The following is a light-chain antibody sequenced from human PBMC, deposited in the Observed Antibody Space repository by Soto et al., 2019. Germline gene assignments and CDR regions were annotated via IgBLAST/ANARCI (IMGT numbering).Light chain of an antibody. J-gene: IGKJ5*01. CDR2: GAF. CDR3: QQRNVWPPVT. Sequence: EIVLTQSPATLSLSPGDRATLSCRASPSVPNCFAWYQQKPGQAPRLLIDGAFNRATGIPARFSGSGSGTDLTLTISSLEPEDSAISYCQQRNVWPPVTCGLWTRLEIK. V-gene: IGKV3-11*01. CDR1: PSVPNC.